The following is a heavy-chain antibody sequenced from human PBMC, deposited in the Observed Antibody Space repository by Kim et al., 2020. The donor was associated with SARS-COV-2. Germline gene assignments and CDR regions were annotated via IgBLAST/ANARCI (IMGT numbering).Heavy chain of an antibody. CDR3: AKGAVPSNFHYYGMDV. Sequence: HSGTGRFTVCRDRSKNTLYLQMSSLRAEDTAVYYCAKGAVPSNFHYYGMDVWGQGTTVTVSS. J-gene: IGHJ6*02. D-gene: IGHD4-4*01. V-gene: IGHV3-23*03.